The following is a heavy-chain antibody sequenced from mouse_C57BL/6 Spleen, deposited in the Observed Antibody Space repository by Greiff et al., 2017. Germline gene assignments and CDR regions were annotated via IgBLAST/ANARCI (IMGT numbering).Heavy chain of an antibody. D-gene: IGHD1-1*01. CDR2: IDPSDSET. J-gene: IGHJ2*01. CDR3: ARRAVVEDYFDY. Sequence: VQLQQPGAELVRPGSSVKLSCKASGYTFTSYWMHWVKQRPIQGLEWIGNIDPSDSETHYNQKFKDKATLTVDKSSSTAYMQRSSLTSEDSAVYYCARRAVVEDYFDYWGQGTTLTVSS. CDR1: GYTFTSYW. V-gene: IGHV1-52*01.